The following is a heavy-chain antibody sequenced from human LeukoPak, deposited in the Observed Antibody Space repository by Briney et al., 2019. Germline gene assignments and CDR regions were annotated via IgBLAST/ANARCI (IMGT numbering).Heavy chain of an antibody. CDR2: INAGNGNT. CDR3: ARVEGYSGYDLDY. V-gene: IGHV1-3*01. D-gene: IGHD5-12*01. Sequence: ASVKVSCKASGYTFTSYAMHWVRQAPGQRLEWMGWINAGNGNTKYSQKFQGRVTITRDTSASTAYMELSSLRSEDTAVYYCARVEGYSGYDLDYWGQGTLVTVSS. J-gene: IGHJ4*02. CDR1: GYTFTSYA.